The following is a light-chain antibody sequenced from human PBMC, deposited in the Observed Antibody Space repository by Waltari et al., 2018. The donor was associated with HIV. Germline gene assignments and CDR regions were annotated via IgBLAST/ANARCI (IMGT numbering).Light chain of an antibody. CDR3: QSFHGITAV. J-gene: IGLJ3*02. Sequence: NFMLTQPHSVSASPGKTVTIPCTGSSGRDHSNYVQWYQQRPGSAPTTVIYKDDQRPSGVPDRFSGSINSSSNSASLTISGLKTEDEADYYCQSFHGITAVFGGGTKLTVL. CDR1: SGRDHSNY. CDR2: KDD. V-gene: IGLV6-57*02.